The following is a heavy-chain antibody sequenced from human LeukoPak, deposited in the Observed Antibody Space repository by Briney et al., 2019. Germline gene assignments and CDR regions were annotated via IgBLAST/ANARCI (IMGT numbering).Heavy chain of an antibody. Sequence: PSETLSLTCAVYGGSFSGYYWSWIRQPPGKGLEWIGEINHSGSTNYNPSLKSRVTISVDTSKNQFSLKLSSVTAVDTAVYYCARGGGYGGNFDYWGQGTLVTVSS. D-gene: IGHD4-23*01. CDR1: GGSFSGYY. J-gene: IGHJ4*02. CDR2: INHSGST. V-gene: IGHV4-34*01. CDR3: ARGGGYGGNFDY.